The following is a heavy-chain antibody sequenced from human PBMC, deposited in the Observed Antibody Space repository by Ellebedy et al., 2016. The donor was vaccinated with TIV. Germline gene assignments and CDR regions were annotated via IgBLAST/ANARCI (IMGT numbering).Heavy chain of an antibody. J-gene: IGHJ6*02. CDR1: GYTFTSYD. CDR3: VKWSSLSYYYYGMDV. Sequence: AASVKVSCKTSGYTFTSYDINWVRQATGQGLEWMGWMNPNSGDTGYARKFQGRVTITRNTSISTAYMELSNLGSEDTAVYYCVKWSSLSYYYYGMDVWGQGTTVTVSS. D-gene: IGHD2-2*01. V-gene: IGHV1-8*01. CDR2: MNPNSGDT.